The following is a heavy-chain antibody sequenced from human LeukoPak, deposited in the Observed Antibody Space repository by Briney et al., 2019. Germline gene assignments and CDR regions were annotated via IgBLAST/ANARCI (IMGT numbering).Heavy chain of an antibody. V-gene: IGHV3-33*01. CDR3: ARRYSSVWSGIDY. CDR1: GFTFSSYA. J-gene: IGHJ4*02. Sequence: GGSLRLSCAASGFTFSSYAMHWVRQAPGKGLEWVAVIWYDGSNKYYADSVKGRFTISRDNSKNTPYLQMNSLRAEDTAVYYCARRYSSVWSGIDYWGQGTLVTVSS. CDR2: IWYDGSNK. D-gene: IGHD6-19*01.